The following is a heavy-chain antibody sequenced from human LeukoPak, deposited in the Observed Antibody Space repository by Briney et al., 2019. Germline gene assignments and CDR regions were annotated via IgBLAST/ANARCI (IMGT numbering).Heavy chain of an antibody. CDR1: GFTFSSYS. J-gene: IGHJ4*02. CDR3: ARGIAAVYDY. V-gene: IGHV3-21*01. CDR2: ISSSSSYI. D-gene: IGHD6-13*01. Sequence: GGSLRLSCAASGFTFSSYSMNWVRQAPGKGLEWVSSISSSSSYIYYADSVKGRFTISRDNAKNSLYLRMNSLRAEDTAVYYCARGIAAVYDYWGQGTLVTVSS.